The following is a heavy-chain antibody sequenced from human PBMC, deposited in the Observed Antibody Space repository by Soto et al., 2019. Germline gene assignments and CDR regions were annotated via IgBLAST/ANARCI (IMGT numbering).Heavy chain of an antibody. CDR1: GGSISSSSYY. V-gene: IGHV4-39*01. D-gene: IGHD3-22*01. CDR2: IYYSGST. CDR3: ASNREDYYDSRDFTTRYFDY. Sequence: PSETLSLTCTVSGGSISSSSYYWGWIRQPPGKGLEWIGSIYYSGSTYYNPSLKSRVTISVDTSKNQFSLKLSSVTAADTAVYYCASNREDYYDSRDFTTRYFDYWGQGTLVTVSS. J-gene: IGHJ4*02.